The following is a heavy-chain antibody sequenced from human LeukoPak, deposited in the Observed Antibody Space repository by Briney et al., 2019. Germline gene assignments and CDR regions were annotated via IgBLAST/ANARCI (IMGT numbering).Heavy chain of an antibody. Sequence: PGGSLGLSCAASGFTFSNYWMTWVRQAPGKGLEWVANIKQDGSEKYYVDSVKGRFTISRDNAKSSLYLQMNSLRAEDTAVYYCANPREDYWGQGTLVTVSS. J-gene: IGHJ4*02. CDR1: GFTFSNYW. V-gene: IGHV3-7*05. CDR3: ANPREDY. CDR2: IKQDGSEK.